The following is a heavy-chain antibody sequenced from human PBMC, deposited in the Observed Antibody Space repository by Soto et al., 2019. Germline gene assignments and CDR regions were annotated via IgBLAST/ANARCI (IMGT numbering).Heavy chain of an antibody. CDR1: GGSMTSGDQY. D-gene: IGHD1-1*01. Sequence: SEPLSLTCTVTGGSMTSGDQYWTWIRHRPGEGLEWFGYINHRGSLYYNPSLKSRVSMSVDTSKNRFSLNLSSVTAADTAVYYCARELPQRQGRNMDVWGQGTTVTVSS. V-gene: IGHV4-31*03. CDR2: INHRGSL. CDR3: ARELPQRQGRNMDV. J-gene: IGHJ6*02.